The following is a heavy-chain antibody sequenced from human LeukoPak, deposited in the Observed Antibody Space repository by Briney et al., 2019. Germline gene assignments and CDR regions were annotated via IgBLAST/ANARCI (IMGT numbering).Heavy chain of an antibody. J-gene: IGHJ6*03. CDR1: GYTFTSYG. CDR2: INPSGGST. Sequence: ASVKVSCKASGYTFTSYGINWVRQAPGQGLEWMGIINPSGGSTSYAQKFQGRVTMTRDTSTSTVYMELSSLRSEDTAVYYCARGGGRRDGYNYNYYYMDVWGKGTTVTNSS. CDR3: ARGGGRRDGYNYNYYYMDV. V-gene: IGHV1-46*01. D-gene: IGHD5-24*01.